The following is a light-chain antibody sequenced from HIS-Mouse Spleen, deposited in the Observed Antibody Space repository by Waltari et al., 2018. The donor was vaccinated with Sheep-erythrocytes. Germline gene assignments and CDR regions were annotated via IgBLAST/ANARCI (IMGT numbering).Light chain of an antibody. J-gene: IGLJ2*01. CDR3: SSYTSSSTLDVV. CDR2: SNN. V-gene: IGLV1-44*01. Sequence: QSVLTQPPSASGTPGQRVTISCSGSSSNIGSNTVNWYQQLPGTAPKLLIYSNNQRPSGVPDRVAGSKSGTSASLAISGLQSEDEADYYCSSYTSSSTLDVVFGGGTKLTVL. CDR1: SSNIGSNT.